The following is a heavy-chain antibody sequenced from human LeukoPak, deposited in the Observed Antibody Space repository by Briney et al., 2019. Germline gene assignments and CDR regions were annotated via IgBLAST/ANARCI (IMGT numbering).Heavy chain of an antibody. D-gene: IGHD2-2*01. V-gene: IGHV3-48*01. CDR1: GFTFSSYS. CDR3: ARDQGNWYCSSTSCYQTGEHYYMDV. J-gene: IGHJ6*03. CDR2: ISSSSSTI. Sequence: GGSLRLSCAASGFTFSSYSMNWVRQAPGKGLEWVSYISSSSSTIYYADSVKGRFTISRDNAKNSLYLQMNSLRAEDTAVYYCARDQGNWYCSSTSCYQTGEHYYMDVWDKGTTVTVSS.